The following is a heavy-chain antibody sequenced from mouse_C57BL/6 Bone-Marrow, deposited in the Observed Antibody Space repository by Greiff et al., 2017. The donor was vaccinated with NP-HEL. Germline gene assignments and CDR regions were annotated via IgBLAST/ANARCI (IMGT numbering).Heavy chain of an antibody. Sequence: VQLKESGGGLVQPGGSLKLSCAASGFTFSDYYMYWVRQTPEKRLEWVAYISNGGGSTYYPDTVKGRFTISRDNAKNTLYLQMSRLKSEDTAMYYCARQYYGSSYNAMDYWGQGTSVTVSS. CDR2: ISNGGGST. J-gene: IGHJ4*01. CDR1: GFTFSDYY. D-gene: IGHD1-1*01. V-gene: IGHV5-12*01. CDR3: ARQYYGSSYNAMDY.